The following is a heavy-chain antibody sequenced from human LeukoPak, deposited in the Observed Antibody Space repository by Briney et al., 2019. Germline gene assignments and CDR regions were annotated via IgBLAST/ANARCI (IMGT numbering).Heavy chain of an antibody. CDR2: ISGSGTNT. J-gene: IGHJ4*02. CDR3: VKHSAPVLAAARFDY. Sequence: HPGGSLRLSCAASGFTFSTYIMNWVRQAPGKGLEWVSVISGSGTNTYYADSVKGRFTISRDNSKNTLYLQMNSLRAEDTALHYCVKHSAPVLAAARFDYWGQGNLVTVSS. CDR1: GFTFSTYI. D-gene: IGHD2-2*01. V-gene: IGHV3-23*01.